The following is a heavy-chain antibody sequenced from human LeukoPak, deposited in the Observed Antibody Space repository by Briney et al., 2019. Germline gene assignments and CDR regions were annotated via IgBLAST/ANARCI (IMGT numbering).Heavy chain of an antibody. CDR1: GFSFSSYD. CDR3: SILAVASDFDY. D-gene: IGHD6-19*01. Sequence: PGGSLRLSCAASGFSFSSYDMRWVRQAPGKGLEWVAIIRYDGNNKYYVDSVKGRFTISRDNSKNALYLQMHNLRVEDTAVYSCSILAVASDFDYWGQGTLVTVSS. V-gene: IGHV3-30*02. J-gene: IGHJ4*02. CDR2: IRYDGNNK.